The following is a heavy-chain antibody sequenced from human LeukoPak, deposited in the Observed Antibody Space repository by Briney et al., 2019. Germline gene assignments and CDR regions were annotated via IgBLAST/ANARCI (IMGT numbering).Heavy chain of an antibody. Sequence: GGSLRLSCAASGFTVSSNYMSWVRQAPGKGLEWVSVIYAGGTTYYADSVKGRFTISRDNSKNTLYLQMNSLRAEDTAVYYCARATTVITPIDFWGQGTLVIVSS. D-gene: IGHD4-23*01. CDR3: ARATTVITPIDF. CDR1: GFTVSSNY. J-gene: IGHJ4*02. CDR2: IYAGGTT. V-gene: IGHV3-53*01.